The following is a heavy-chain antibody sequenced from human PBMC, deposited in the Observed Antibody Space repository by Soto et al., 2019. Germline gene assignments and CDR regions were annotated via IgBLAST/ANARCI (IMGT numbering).Heavy chain of an antibody. CDR3: ARLVWSYGTWFDP. CDR1: GGSISSYY. CDR2: IYYSGST. Sequence: QVQLQESGQGLVKPSETLSLTCTVSGGSISSYYWSWIRQPPGKGLEWIGYIYYSGSTNYNPSLKRRVTISVATSTDHLSLKLGSVPAADTAVYYCARLVWSYGTWFDPWGQGALGTVSS. D-gene: IGHD5-18*01. V-gene: IGHV4-59*08. J-gene: IGHJ5*02.